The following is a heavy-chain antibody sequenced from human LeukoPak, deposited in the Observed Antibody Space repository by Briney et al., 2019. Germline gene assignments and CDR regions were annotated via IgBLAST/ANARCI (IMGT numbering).Heavy chain of an antibody. CDR2: INDSGST. V-gene: IGHV4-34*01. CDR1: GGSPSGDY. Sequence: PPGTLCLTSAVYGGSPSGDYGSWSRDPPGKGVGWRGEINDSGSTKYTPPPKSRVAISADTSKKQFSRNLRSVTAAATALHYSAGALRTAATLYNWCDPGRQGTLVTVSS. J-gene: IGHJ5*02. CDR3: AGALRTAATLYNWCDP. D-gene: IGHD6-25*01.